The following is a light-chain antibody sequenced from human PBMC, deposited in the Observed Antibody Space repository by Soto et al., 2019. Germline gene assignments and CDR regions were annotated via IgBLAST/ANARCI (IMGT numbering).Light chain of an antibody. CDR1: QSISSW. Sequence: DIQMTQSPSILSASVGYRITITCRASQSISSWLAWYQQKPGKAPNLLIYKASHLEDGVPSRFSGSGSGTEFTLTISSLQPGDFATYYCQQYNSYSWTFGQGTTVDIK. J-gene: IGKJ1*01. CDR2: KAS. CDR3: QQYNSYSWT. V-gene: IGKV1-5*03.